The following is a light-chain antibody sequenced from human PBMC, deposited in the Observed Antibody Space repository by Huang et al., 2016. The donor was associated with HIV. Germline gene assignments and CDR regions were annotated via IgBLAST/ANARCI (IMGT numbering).Light chain of an antibody. Sequence: DIQMTQSPSSLSASVGDSVTITCRASQDIDNYLAWYQQKPGKVTKLLIFAAYALKSGVPPRFSGSGSGTHFSLNISSRQPEDVATYYCQKYNSAPITFGQGTRLEI. J-gene: IGKJ5*01. CDR2: AAY. V-gene: IGKV1-27*01. CDR1: QDIDNY. CDR3: QKYNSAPIT.